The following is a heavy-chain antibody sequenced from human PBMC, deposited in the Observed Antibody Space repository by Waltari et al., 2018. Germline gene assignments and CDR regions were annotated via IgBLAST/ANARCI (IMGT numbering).Heavy chain of an antibody. CDR1: GFTFDDYA. CDR2: ISWDGGST. J-gene: IGHJ4*02. Sequence: EVQLVESGGVVVQPGGSLRLSCAASGFTFDDYATHWVRQAPGKGLEWVSLISWDGGSTYYADSVKGRFTISRDNSKNSLYLQMNSLRAEDTALYYCAKASGRQQLVPFDYWGQGTLVTVSS. CDR3: AKASGRQQLVPFDY. D-gene: IGHD6-13*01. V-gene: IGHV3-43D*04.